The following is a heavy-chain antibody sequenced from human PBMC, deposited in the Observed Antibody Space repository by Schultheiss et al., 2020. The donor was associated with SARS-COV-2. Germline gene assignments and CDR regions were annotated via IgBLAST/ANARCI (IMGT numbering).Heavy chain of an antibody. Sequence: SQTLSLTCAVYGGSFSGYYWSWIRQPPGKGLEWIGEINHSGSTNYNPSLKSRVTISVDTSKNQFSLKLSSVTAADTAVYYCARSNIVVVPATYDWYFDLWGRGTLVTVSS. CDR3: ARSNIVVVPATYDWYFDL. V-gene: IGHV4-34*01. CDR1: GGSFSGYY. D-gene: IGHD2-2*01. CDR2: INHSGST. J-gene: IGHJ2*01.